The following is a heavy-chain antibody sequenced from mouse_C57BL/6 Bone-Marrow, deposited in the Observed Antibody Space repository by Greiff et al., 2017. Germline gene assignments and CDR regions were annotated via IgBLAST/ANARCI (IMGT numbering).Heavy chain of an antibody. Sequence: EVQVVESGGGLVQPGGSLKLSCAASGFTFSDYYMYWVRQTPEKRLEWVAYISNGGGSTYYPDTVKGRFTISRDNAKNTLYLQMSRLQSEDTAMYYCARHGGTTVVAKTDYAMDYWGQGTSVTVSS. V-gene: IGHV5-12*01. J-gene: IGHJ4*01. CDR1: GFTFSDYY. D-gene: IGHD1-1*01. CDR2: ISNGGGST. CDR3: ARHGGTTVVAKTDYAMDY.